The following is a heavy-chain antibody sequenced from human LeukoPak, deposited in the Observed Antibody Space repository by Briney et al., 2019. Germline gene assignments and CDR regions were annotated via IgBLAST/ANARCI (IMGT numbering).Heavy chain of an antibody. V-gene: IGHV1-2*02. Sequence: ASVKVSCKASGYTFTGYYMHWVRQAPGQGLEWMGWINPNSGVRNYAQKFQGRVTMTRDTSISTVYMELSRLRSDDTAVYYCARQGALVKGIDYWGQGTLVTVSS. CDR1: GYTFTGYY. CDR3: ARQGALVKGIDY. J-gene: IGHJ4*02. D-gene: IGHD6-13*01. CDR2: INPNSGVR.